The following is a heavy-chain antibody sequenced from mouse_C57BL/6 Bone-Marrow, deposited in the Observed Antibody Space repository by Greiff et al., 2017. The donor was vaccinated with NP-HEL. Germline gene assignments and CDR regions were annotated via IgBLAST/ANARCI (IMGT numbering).Heavy chain of an antibody. Sequence: QVQLKQPGAELVRPGSSVKLSCKASGYTFTSYWMPWVKQRPIQGLEWIGNIDPSDSETHYNQKFKDKATLTVDKSSSTAYMQLSSLPSEDSAVYYCARWEYYYGGGAMDYWGQGTSVTVSS. J-gene: IGHJ4*01. V-gene: IGHV1-52*01. CDR1: GYTFTSYW. D-gene: IGHD1-1*01. CDR3: ARWEYYYGGGAMDY. CDR2: IDPSDSET.